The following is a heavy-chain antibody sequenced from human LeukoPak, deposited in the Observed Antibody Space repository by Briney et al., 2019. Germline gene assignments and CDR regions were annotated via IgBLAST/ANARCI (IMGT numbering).Heavy chain of an antibody. D-gene: IGHD4-23*01. CDR1: GGTFSSYA. Sequence: GASVKVSCKASGGTFSSYAISWVRQAPGQGLEWMGRIIPIFGTANYAQKFQGRVTITTDESTSTAYMELSSLRSEDTAVYYCAGDPVQDYSGNSGGFDPWGQGTLVTVSS. CDR3: AGDPVQDYSGNSGGFDP. V-gene: IGHV1-69*05. J-gene: IGHJ5*02. CDR2: IIPIFGTA.